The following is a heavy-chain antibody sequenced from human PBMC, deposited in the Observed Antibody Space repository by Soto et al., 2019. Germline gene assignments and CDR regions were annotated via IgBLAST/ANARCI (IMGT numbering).Heavy chain of an antibody. CDR1: GGSISSGGYY. CDR3: ASWRWLQFNY. J-gene: IGHJ4*02. V-gene: IGHV4-31*11. D-gene: IGHD5-12*01. Sequence: LTCAVSGGSISSGGYYWSWIRHHPGKGLEWIGYIYYSGSTYYNPSLGSRVTISVDTSKNHFSLKLGSVTAADTAVYYCASWRWLQFNYWGQGTLVTVSS. CDR2: IYYSGST.